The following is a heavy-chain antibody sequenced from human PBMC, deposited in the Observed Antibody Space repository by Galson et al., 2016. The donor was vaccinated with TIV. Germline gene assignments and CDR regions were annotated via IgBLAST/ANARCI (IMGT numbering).Heavy chain of an antibody. CDR3: ARGFGVLTGNYLPKDFDY. CDR2: IIPMFGTA. D-gene: IGHD3-9*01. CDR1: GGTFSSYV. J-gene: IGHJ4*02. Sequence: SVKVSCKASGGTFSSYVIKWVRQAPGQGLEWMGEIIPMFGTANYAQKFQGRVTITADESTSTAYMELSSLRSEDTAVYYCARGFGVLTGNYLPKDFDYWGQGTLVTVSS. V-gene: IGHV1-69*13.